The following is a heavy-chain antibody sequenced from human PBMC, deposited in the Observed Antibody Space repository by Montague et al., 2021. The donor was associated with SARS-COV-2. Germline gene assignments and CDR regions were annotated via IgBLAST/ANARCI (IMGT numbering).Heavy chain of an antibody. CDR3: ARVHIVVVTAMRYFDL. CDR1: GFSLSTSGMC. CDR2: IYXSGST. V-gene: IGHV4-31*03. D-gene: IGHD2-21*02. Sequence: VKPTQTLKLTCTFSGFSLSTSGMCVSWIRQHPGKGLEWIGYIYXSGSTYYNPSLKSRVTISVDTSKNQFSLRLSSVTAADTAVYYCARVHIVVVTAMRYFDLWGRGTLVTVSS. J-gene: IGHJ2*01.